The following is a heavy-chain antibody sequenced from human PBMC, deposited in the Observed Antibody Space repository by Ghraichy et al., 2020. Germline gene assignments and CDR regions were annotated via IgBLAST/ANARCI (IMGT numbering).Heavy chain of an antibody. J-gene: IGHJ4*02. CDR1: GFTFSSYW. CDR2: IKQDGSEK. CDR3: ARALGIAAAGTPDY. Sequence: GGSLRLSCAASGFTFSSYWMSWVRQAPGKGLEWVANIKQDGSEKYYVDSVKGRFTISRDNAKNSLYLQMNSLRAEDTAVYYCARALGIAAAGTPDYWGQGTLVTVSS. V-gene: IGHV3-7*03. D-gene: IGHD6-13*01.